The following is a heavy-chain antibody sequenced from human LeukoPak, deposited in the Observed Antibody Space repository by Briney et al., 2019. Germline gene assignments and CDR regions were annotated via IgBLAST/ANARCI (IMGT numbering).Heavy chain of an antibody. CDR2: VNSDGSWT. CDR1: GNYW. V-gene: IGHV3-74*01. D-gene: IGHD2/OR15-2a*01. J-gene: IGHJ4*02. CDR3: VSFYETY. Sequence: GGSLRLSCAASGNYWMHWVRQAPGKGLVWVSHVNSDGSWTSYADSVKGRFTISKDNAKNTVYLRMNSLRAEDTAVYYCVSFYETYWGRGTLVTVSS.